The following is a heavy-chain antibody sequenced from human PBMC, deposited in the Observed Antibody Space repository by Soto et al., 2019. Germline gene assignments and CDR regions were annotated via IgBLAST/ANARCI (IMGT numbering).Heavy chain of an antibody. Sequence: QVQLVESGGGVVQPGRSLRLSCAASGFTFSSYGMHWVRQAPGKGLEWVAVIWYDGSNKYYADSVKGRFTISRDNSKNTLYLQMNSLSAEDTVVYYCARPRRVAAAGNAFDIWGQGTMVTVSS. CDR2: IWYDGSNK. J-gene: IGHJ3*02. CDR1: GFTFSSYG. D-gene: IGHD6-13*01. V-gene: IGHV3-33*01. CDR3: ARPRRVAAAGNAFDI.